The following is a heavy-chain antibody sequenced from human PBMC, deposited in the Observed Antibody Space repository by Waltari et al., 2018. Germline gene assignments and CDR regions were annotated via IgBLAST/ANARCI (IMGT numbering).Heavy chain of an antibody. V-gene: IGHV1-8*01. CDR1: GHTFPNFF. CDR2: MDPKSGRT. CDR3: ARGIQAGVDV. Sequence: QLVQSGAEVKKPGASVKVSCQASGHTFPNFFINWVRQASGQGLEWMAWMDPKSGRTAYAQNFQDRVIMTRDTSITTAYMELTSLTSDDTAVYYCARGIQAGVDVWGQGTTVTVSS. D-gene: IGHD6-13*01. J-gene: IGHJ6*02.